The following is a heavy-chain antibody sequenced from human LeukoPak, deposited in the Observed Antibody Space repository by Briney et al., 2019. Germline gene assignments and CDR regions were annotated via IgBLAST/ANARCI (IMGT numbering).Heavy chain of an antibody. CDR1: GFTFSTYW. V-gene: IGHV3-7*01. D-gene: IGHD6-6*01. Sequence: GGALRLSCAASGFTFSTYWMCWVRQAPGKGLEWVANIKQDGSEKYYVDSVKGRFTISRDNAKSSLYLQMNSLRAEDTAVYYCVSSHFDYWGQGTLVTVSS. J-gene: IGHJ4*02. CDR2: IKQDGSEK. CDR3: VSSHFDY.